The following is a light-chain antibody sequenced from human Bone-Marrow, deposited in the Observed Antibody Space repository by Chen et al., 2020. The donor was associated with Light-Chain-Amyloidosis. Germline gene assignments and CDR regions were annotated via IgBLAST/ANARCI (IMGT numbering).Light chain of an antibody. CDR1: QSISNF. CDR3: QQSYSFPWT. CDR2: GAS. Sequence: DIQLTQSPSSLSASVGDRVTITCRASQSISNFLKWYQQKPGKAPNLLISGASSLQSGVPSRFSGRGSGTVFTLTISSLQPEDLASYYCQQSYSFPWTFGQGTKVEIK. J-gene: IGKJ1*01. V-gene: IGKV1-39*01.